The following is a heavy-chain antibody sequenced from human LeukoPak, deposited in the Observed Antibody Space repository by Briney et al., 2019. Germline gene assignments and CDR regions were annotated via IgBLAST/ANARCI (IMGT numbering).Heavy chain of an antibody. CDR1: GYTFTSYD. D-gene: IGHD4-17*01. V-gene: IGHV1-8*03. CDR2: MNPNSGNT. Sequence: ASVKVSCKASGYTFTSYDINWVRQATGQGLEWMGWMNPNSGNTGYAQKFQGRVTITRNTSISTAYMELRSLRSDDTAMYYCARVYIYGRSYFDYWGQGTLVTVSS. CDR3: ARVYIYGRSYFDY. J-gene: IGHJ4*02.